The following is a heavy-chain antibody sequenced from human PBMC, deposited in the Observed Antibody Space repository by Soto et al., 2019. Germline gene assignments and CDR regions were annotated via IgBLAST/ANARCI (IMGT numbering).Heavy chain of an antibody. J-gene: IGHJ4*02. CDR3: AKASSNYDILTGYYFDY. Sequence: GGSLRLSCAASGFTFSSYGMHWVRQAPGKGLEWVAVISYDGSNKYYADSVKGRFTISRDNSKNTLYLQMNSLRAEDTAVYYCAKASSNYDILTGYYFDYWGQGTLVTVSS. CDR1: GFTFSSYG. CDR2: ISYDGSNK. V-gene: IGHV3-30*18. D-gene: IGHD3-9*01.